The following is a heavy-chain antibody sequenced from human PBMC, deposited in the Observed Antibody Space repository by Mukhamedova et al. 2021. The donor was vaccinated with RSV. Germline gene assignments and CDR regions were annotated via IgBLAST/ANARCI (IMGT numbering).Heavy chain of an antibody. D-gene: IGHD2-2*01. Sequence: DYAAPVKGRFTISRDDSKNTLYLQMNGPKTEDTAVYYCTTSKKYCSSTSCYGGSFDYWGQGTLVTVSS. CDR3: TTSKKYCSSTSCYGGSFDY. V-gene: IGHV3-15*01. J-gene: IGHJ4*02.